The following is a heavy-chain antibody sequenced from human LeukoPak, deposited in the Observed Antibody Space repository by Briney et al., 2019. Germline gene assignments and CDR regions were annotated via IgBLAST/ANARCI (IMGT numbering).Heavy chain of an antibody. CDR1: GFTFSSYG. CDR3: ARGSRDGSGSYYRHFDY. J-gene: IGHJ4*02. V-gene: IGHV3-33*01. CDR2: IWYDGSDK. D-gene: IGHD3-10*01. Sequence: GGSLRLSCAASGFTFSSYGMHWVRQAPGKGLEWVAVIWYDGSDKYYADSVKGRFTISRDNSKNTLYLQMNSLRAEDTAVYYCARGSRDGSGSYYRHFDYWGQGTLVTVSS.